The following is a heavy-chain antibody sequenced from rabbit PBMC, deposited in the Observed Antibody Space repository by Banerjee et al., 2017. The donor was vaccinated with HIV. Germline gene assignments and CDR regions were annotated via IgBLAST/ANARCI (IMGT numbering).Heavy chain of an antibody. V-gene: IGHV1S45*01. CDR1: GFSFSSNSY. J-gene: IGHJ6*01. Sequence: QEQLEESGGDLVKPGASLTLTCTASGFSFSSNSYMCWVRQAPGKGLELIACIYTISDNTAYASWAKGRFTISKTSSTTVTLHMTSLTAADTAIYFCAREIISNYYGMDLWGPGTLVTVS. CDR3: AREIISNYYGMDL. CDR2: IYTISDNT. D-gene: IGHD1-1*01.